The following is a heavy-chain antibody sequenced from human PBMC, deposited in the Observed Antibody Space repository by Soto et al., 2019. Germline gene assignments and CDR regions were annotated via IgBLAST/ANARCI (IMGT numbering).Heavy chain of an antibody. Sequence: QVHLVQSGTEVKKPGSSVKVSCKTSADTFSNQAFSWVRQAPGQGLEWMRGIIPLFDSASYAKRSHDRVTVTADKFTHTVYMELRSLTSEDTAVYYCAASTFQSGVSGYFHLDHWGQGTLVTVSS. J-gene: IGHJ4*02. CDR1: ADTFSNQA. V-gene: IGHV1-69*06. D-gene: IGHD3-3*01. CDR2: IIPLFDSA. CDR3: AASTFQSGVSGYFHLDH.